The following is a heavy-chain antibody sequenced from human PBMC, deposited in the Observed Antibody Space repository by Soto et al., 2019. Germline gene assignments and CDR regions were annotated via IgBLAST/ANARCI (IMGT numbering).Heavy chain of an antibody. CDR2: ISAYNGNT. J-gene: IGHJ4*02. CDR3: AREGLLWFGELFPTDY. CDR1: GYTFTSYG. D-gene: IGHD3-10*01. Sequence: ASVKVSCKASGYTFTSYGISWVRQAPGQGLEWMGWISAYNGNTNYAQKLQGRVTMTTDTSTSTAYMELRSLRSDDTAVYYCAREGLLWFGELFPTDYWGQGTLVTVSS. V-gene: IGHV1-18*01.